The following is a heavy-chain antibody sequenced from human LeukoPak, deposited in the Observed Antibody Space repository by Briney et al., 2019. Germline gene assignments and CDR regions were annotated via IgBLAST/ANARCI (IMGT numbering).Heavy chain of an antibody. V-gene: IGHV3-9*01. Sequence: GGSLRLSCAGSGFTFDEYAMHWVRQAPGKGLEWVSGISWNSGSIAYADSVKGRFTISRDNAKNLLFLQMSSLRAADTALYYCVKGHCSSSTCFPNYYYYMDVWGTGTTVTVSS. J-gene: IGHJ6*03. CDR1: GFTFDEYA. CDR3: VKGHCSSSTCFPNYYYYMDV. CDR2: ISWNSGSI. D-gene: IGHD2-2*01.